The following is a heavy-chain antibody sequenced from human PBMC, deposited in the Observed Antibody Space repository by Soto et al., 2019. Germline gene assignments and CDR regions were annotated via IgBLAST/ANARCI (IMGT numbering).Heavy chain of an antibody. Sequence: GGSLRLSCAASGFTFSSYGMHWVRQAPGKGLEWVAVISYDGSNKYYADSVKGRFTISRDNSKNTLYLQMNSLRAEDTAVYYCAKWTSSRGNFDYWGQGTLVTVSS. CDR3: AKWTSSRGNFDY. D-gene: IGHD6-13*01. CDR2: ISYDGSNK. CDR1: GFTFSSYG. J-gene: IGHJ4*02. V-gene: IGHV3-30*18.